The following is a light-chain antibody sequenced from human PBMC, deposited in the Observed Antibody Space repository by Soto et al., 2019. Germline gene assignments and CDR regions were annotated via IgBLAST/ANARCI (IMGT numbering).Light chain of an antibody. Sequence: IVMTQSPVTLSVSPGERATLSCRASQSVGSSLAWYQQKPGQAPRLLIYGISTRAAGLPGRFSGSGSGTDFTLTISSLEPEDFAVYYCQQRSDWPSFGQGTQLEIK. CDR2: GIS. CDR1: QSVGSS. V-gene: IGKV3-15*01. J-gene: IGKJ5*01. CDR3: QQRSDWPS.